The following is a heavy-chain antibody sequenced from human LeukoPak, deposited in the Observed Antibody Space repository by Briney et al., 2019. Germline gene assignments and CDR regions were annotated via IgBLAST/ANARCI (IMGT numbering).Heavy chain of an antibody. D-gene: IGHD6-13*01. J-gene: IGHJ4*02. V-gene: IGHV3-23*01. CDR1: GFTFSSYT. CDR3: GKDPHSSSLVLDDS. CDR2: ISGSGTNT. Sequence: GESLRLSCAASGFTFSSYTMNWVRQAPGKGLEWVSGISGSGTNTYYADSVKGRFTISRDNSKNTLYLQMNSLRAEDTAVYYCGKDPHSSSLVLDDSWGQGTLVTVSS.